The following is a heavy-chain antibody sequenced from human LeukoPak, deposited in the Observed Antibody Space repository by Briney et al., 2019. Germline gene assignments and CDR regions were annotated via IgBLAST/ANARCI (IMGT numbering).Heavy chain of an antibody. V-gene: IGHV1-2*02. Sequence: ASVKVSFKASGYTFTDYYIHWVRQAPGQGLEWMGWINPNSGGTNCAQKFQGRVTMTRDTSISTAYMELSRLRSDDTAVYYCARGTKFSTFDIVVVPFDYWGQGTLVTVSS. CDR1: GYTFTDYY. CDR3: ARGTKFSTFDIVVVPFDY. J-gene: IGHJ4*02. D-gene: IGHD2-2*01. CDR2: INPNSGGT.